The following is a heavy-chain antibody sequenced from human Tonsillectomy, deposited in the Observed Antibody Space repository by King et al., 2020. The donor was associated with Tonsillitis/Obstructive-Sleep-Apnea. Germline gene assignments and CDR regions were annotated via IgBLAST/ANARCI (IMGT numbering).Heavy chain of an antibody. J-gene: IGHJ6*03. CDR3: ARGTNDPEAVAGTLDYYYSYNMDV. CDR2: IIPIFGTA. Sequence: QLVQSGAEVKKPGSSVKVSCKASGGTFSSYAVNWVRQAPGQGLEWMGGIIPIFGTANYAQKFQGRVTISADESTSIAYLELSILRSEDTAVYYCARGTNDPEAVAGTLDYYYSYNMDVWGKGTTVTVSS. D-gene: IGHD6-19*01. V-gene: IGHV1-69*01. CDR1: GGTFSSYA.